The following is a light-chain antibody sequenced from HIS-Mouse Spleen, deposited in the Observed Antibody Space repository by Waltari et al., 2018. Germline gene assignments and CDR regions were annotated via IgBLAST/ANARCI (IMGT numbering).Light chain of an antibody. CDR3: AAWDDSLSGPV. CDR1: SSNIGSNY. CDR2: RNK. Sequence: QSVLTQPPSASGTPGQRVTISCSGSSSNIGSNYVYWYQQLPGTAPKLLIYRNKQRPSGVPAQFSGSKSGTSASLAISGLRSEDEADYYCAAWDDSLSGPVFGGGTKLTVL. V-gene: IGLV1-47*01. J-gene: IGLJ2*01.